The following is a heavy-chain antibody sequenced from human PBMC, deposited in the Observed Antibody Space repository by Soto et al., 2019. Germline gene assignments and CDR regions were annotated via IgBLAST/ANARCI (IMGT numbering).Heavy chain of an antibody. CDR3: ARGAPDYEGWFDP. CDR2: MYKTGST. J-gene: IGHJ5*02. V-gene: IGHV4-59*12. Sequence: SETLSLTCAVYGGSFSGYYWSWIRQPPGKGLEWIGDMYKTGSTVYNPSSKSRVTISVDKSKNQFSLKLSSVTAADTAVYYCARGAPDYEGWFDPWGQGTLVTVSS. CDR1: GGSFSGYY. D-gene: IGHD4-17*01.